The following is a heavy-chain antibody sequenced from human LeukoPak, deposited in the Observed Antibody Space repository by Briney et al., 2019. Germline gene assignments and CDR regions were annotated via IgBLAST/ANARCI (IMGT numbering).Heavy chain of an antibody. CDR2: IYPGDSDT. CDR1: GYSFPNFW. J-gene: IGHJ4*02. D-gene: IGHD1-1*01. CDR3: ARRRKETYNSYYFDS. Sequence: HGESLKISCKGSGYSFPNFWIGWVRQMPGKGLEWLGIIYPGDSDTRYGPSFQGQVTIPADKSITTAYLQWNSLKASDTAIYYCARRRKETYNSYYFDSWGQGTLVTVS. V-gene: IGHV5-51*01.